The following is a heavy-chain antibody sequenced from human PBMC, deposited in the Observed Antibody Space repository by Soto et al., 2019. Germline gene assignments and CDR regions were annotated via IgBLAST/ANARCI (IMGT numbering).Heavy chain of an antibody. Sequence: ASVKVSCKASGYTFTSYDLHWVRQAPGQRLEWMGWTNAGNGNTKYSQKFQGRVTITRDTSASTAYMELSSLRSEDTAVYYCASRVAAAGTSLVNYGMDVWGQGTTVTVSS. CDR1: GYTFTSYD. V-gene: IGHV1-3*01. D-gene: IGHD6-13*01. CDR2: TNAGNGNT. CDR3: ASRVAAAGTSLVNYGMDV. J-gene: IGHJ6*02.